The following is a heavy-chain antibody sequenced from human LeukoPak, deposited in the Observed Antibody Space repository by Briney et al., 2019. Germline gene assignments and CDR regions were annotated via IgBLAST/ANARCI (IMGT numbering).Heavy chain of an antibody. Sequence: SETLSRTCTVSGGSISSGSYYWSWIRQPAGKGLEWIGRIYTSGSTNYNPSLKSRVTISVDTSKNQFSLKLSSVTAADTAVYYCARSRRDLGYCSSTSCYYYYYMDVWGKGTTVTVSS. CDR2: IYTSGST. CDR1: GGSISSGSYY. CDR3: ARSRRDLGYCSSTSCYYYYYMDV. J-gene: IGHJ6*03. D-gene: IGHD2-2*01. V-gene: IGHV4-61*02.